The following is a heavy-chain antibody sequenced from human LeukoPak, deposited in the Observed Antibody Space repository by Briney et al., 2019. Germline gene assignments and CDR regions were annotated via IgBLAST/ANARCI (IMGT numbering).Heavy chain of an antibody. CDR3: ASENYDILTGYYTHFDY. V-gene: IGHV3-7*01. CDR2: IKQDGSER. CDR1: GFTFSRYW. Sequence: GGSLRLYCAASGFTFSRYWMSWVRQAPGKGLEWVANIKQDGSERYYVDSVKGRFTISRDNAKNSLYLQMNSLRAEDTAVYYCASENYDILTGYYTHFDYWGQGTLVTVSS. D-gene: IGHD3-9*01. J-gene: IGHJ4*02.